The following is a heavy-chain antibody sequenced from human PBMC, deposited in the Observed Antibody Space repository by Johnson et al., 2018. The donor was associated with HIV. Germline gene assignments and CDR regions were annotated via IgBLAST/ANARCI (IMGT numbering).Heavy chain of an antibody. CDR3: ARVLTPDAFDS. CDR2: IYSGSTI. J-gene: IGHJ3*02. Sequence: VQLVESGGGLIQPGGSLRLSCAASGFTVSSNYMSWVRQAPGKGLEWVSVIYSGSTIYYADSVKGRFTISRDNAKNSLYLQMNSLRADDTAVYYCARVLTPDAFDSGGQGTMVTVSS. D-gene: IGHD2-8*02. V-gene: IGHV3-53*01. CDR1: GFTVSSNY.